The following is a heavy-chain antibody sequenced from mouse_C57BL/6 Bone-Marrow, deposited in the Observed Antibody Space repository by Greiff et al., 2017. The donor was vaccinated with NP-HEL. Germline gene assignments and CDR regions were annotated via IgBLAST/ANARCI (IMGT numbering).Heavy chain of an antibody. J-gene: IGHJ2*01. Sequence: DVHLVESGPGLVKPSQSLSLTCSVTGYSITSGYYWNWIRQFPGNKLEWMGYISYDGSNNYNPSLKNRISITRDTSKNQFFLKLNSVTTEDTATYYCARGIYGDYDYWGQGTTLTVSS. V-gene: IGHV3-6*01. CDR2: ISYDGSN. D-gene: IGHD2-4*01. CDR3: ARGIYGDYDY. CDR1: GYSITSGYY.